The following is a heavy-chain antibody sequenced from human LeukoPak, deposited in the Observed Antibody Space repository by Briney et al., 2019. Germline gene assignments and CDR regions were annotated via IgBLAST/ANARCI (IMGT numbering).Heavy chain of an antibody. CDR2: TYYRSKWNY. Sequence: SQTLSLTCAISGDSVSTTTSIWNWIRQSPSRGLEWLGRTYYRSKWNYDYADSVKSRITISPDTSANQFSLQLQFVTPEDSAVYYCARRRHANNGVDVWGQGTTVTVSS. CDR1: GDSVSTTTSI. J-gene: IGHJ6*02. CDR3: ARRRHANNGVDV. V-gene: IGHV6-1*01.